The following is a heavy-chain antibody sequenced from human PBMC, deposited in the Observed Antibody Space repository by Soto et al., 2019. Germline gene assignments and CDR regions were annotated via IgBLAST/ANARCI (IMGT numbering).Heavy chain of an antibody. CDR2: IYPGDSDT. CDR1: GYSFTSYW. CDR3: ARLSGSYYSYLAWFGP. Sequence: PGESLKISCKGSGYSFTSYWIGWVRQMPGKGLEWMGIIYPGDSDTRYSPSFQGQVTISADKSISTAYLQWSSLKASDTAMYYCARLSGSYYSYLAWFGPWGQGTLVTVSS. V-gene: IGHV5-51*01. J-gene: IGHJ5*02. D-gene: IGHD1-26*01.